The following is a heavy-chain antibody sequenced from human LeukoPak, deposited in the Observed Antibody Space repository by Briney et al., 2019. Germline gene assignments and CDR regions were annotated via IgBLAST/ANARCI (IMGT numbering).Heavy chain of an antibody. Sequence: ASVKVSCKASVYTFTSYDINWVRQATGQGLEWMRWMNPNSGNTGFAQKFQGRVTLTRNTSINTAYMELSSLRSEDTAVYYCARGIAAEEWGQGTLVTVS. CDR1: VYTFTSYD. D-gene: IGHD6-13*01. CDR3: ARGIAAEE. CDR2: MNPNSGNT. V-gene: IGHV1-8*03. J-gene: IGHJ4*02.